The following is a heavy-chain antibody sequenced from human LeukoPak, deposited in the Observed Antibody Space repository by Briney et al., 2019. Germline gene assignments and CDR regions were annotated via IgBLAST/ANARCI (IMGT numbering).Heavy chain of an antibody. D-gene: IGHD3-3*01. CDR3: ARVVTTYYDFWSGYDYYYGMDV. V-gene: IGHV4-61*01. Sequence: SETLSLTCTVSGGSVSSGSYYWSWIRQPPGKGLEWIGYIYYSGSTNYNPSLKSRVTISVDTSKNQFSLKLSSVTAADTAVYYCARVVTTYYDFWSGYDYYYGMDVWGQGTTVTVSS. CDR1: GGSVSSGSYY. J-gene: IGHJ6*02. CDR2: IYYSGST.